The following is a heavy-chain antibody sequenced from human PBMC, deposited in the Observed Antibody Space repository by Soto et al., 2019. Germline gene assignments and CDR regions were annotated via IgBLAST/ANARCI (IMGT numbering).Heavy chain of an antibody. CDR1: GGSFSGYY. D-gene: IGHD1-20*01. J-gene: IGHJ6*02. CDR3: ARRGPITGTETGYYYYGMDV. Sequence: SETLSLTCAVYGGSFSGYYWSWIRQPPGKGLEWIGEINHSGSTNYNPSLKSRVTISVDTSKNQFSLKLSSVTAADTAVYYCARRGPITGTETGYYYYGMDVWGQGTTVT. V-gene: IGHV4-34*01. CDR2: INHSGST.